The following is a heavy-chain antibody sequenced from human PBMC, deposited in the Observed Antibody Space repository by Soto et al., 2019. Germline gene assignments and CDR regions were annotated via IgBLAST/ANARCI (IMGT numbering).Heavy chain of an antibody. CDR2: INHTGGT. CDR3: ATRITVFGLLIPPFDP. Sequence: SETLSLTCAVYGGSVNGYYWNWIRQPPGKGLEWIGGINHTGGTHYNPSLKSRVTMSVDASKNQFSLRLSSVAAADTAIYYCATRITVFGLLIPPFDPWGQGTQVTVSS. CDR1: GGSVNGYY. J-gene: IGHJ5*02. D-gene: IGHD3-3*01. V-gene: IGHV4-34*01.